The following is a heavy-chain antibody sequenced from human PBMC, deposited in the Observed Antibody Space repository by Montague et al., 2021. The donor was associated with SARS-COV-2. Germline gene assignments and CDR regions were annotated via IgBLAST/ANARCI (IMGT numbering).Heavy chain of an antibody. CDR2: VDYSGLT. V-gene: IGHV4-39*07. D-gene: IGHD3-10*01. J-gene: IGHJ3*02. CDR3: AKDGEALAWGTFDI. Sequence: SETRSLTCTVSGDSISSHNYFWAWIRQPPGKGLEWIGSVDYSGLTFYNPSLESRVTISVDTSKKQFSLKVNSVTAADTAVYYCAKDGEALAWGTFDIWGQGTMVTVSS. CDR1: GDSISSHNYF.